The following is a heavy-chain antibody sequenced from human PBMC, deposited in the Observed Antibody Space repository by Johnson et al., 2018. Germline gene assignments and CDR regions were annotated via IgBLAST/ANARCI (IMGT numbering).Heavy chain of an antibody. D-gene: IGHD3-22*01. CDR2: FYYTGST. CDR3: ARGYYDSAAQWYFEL. Sequence: QVQLQESGPGLVEPSETLSLTCTVSGGSISSYYWSWIRQPPGKGLEWIGYFYYTGSTNYNPSLKSRVTISVDTSKNQFSLKVNSVTAADTAVYYWARGYYDSAAQWYFELWGRGTLVTVSS. J-gene: IGHJ2*01. CDR1: GGSISSYY. V-gene: IGHV4-59*01.